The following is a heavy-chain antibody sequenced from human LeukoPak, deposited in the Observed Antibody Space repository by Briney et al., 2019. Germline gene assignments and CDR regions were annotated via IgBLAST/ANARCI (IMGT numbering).Heavy chain of an antibody. Sequence: ASVKVSCKASGYTFTSYGISWVRQAPGQGLEWMGWISAYNGNTNYAQKPQGRVTMTTDTSTSTAYMELRSLRSDDTAVYYCARVEVSSRSDRNFDYWGQGTLVTVSS. CDR3: ARVEVSSRSDRNFDY. V-gene: IGHV1-18*01. D-gene: IGHD5-24*01. CDR2: ISAYNGNT. CDR1: GYTFTSYG. J-gene: IGHJ4*02.